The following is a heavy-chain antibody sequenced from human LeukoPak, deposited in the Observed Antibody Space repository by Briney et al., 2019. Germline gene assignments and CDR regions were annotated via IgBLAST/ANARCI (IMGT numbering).Heavy chain of an antibody. CDR2: INPNSGGT. V-gene: IGHV1-2*02. Sequence: GASVKVSCKASGYTFTGYYMHWVRQAPGQGLEWMGWINPNSGGTNYAQKFQGRVTMTRDTSISTAYMELSRLRSEDTAVYYCARALNVLRYFDWLVGYVYWFDPWGQGTLVTVSS. CDR3: ARALNVLRYFDWLVGYVYWFDP. CDR1: GYTFTGYY. J-gene: IGHJ5*02. D-gene: IGHD3-9*01.